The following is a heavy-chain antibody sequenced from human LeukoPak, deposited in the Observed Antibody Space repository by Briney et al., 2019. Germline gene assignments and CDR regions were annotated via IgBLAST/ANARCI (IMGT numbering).Heavy chain of an antibody. D-gene: IGHD3-22*01. CDR3: AREVIEGVYPHYYDSSGYGY. CDR2: MNPNSGNT. V-gene: IGHV1-8*01. Sequence: GASVKVSCKASGYTFTSYDINWVRQATGQGLEWMGWMNPNSGNTGYAQKFQGRVTMTRNTSISTAYMELSSLRSEDTAVYYCAREVIEGVYPHYYDSSGYGYWGQGTLVTVSS. CDR1: GYTFTSYD. J-gene: IGHJ4*02.